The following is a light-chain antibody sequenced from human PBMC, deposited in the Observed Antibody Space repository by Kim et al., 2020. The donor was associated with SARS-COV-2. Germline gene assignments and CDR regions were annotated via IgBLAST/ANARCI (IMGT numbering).Light chain of an antibody. J-gene: IGLJ2*01. CDR2: YDT. CDR1: DIRSKT. V-gene: IGLV3-21*04. Sequence: APGKTARITCGGNDIRSKTVHWYQQEPGQAPVLVIYYDTDRPSGIPERFSGSNSGDTATLTISGVEAGDEADYYCQVWHGSSDHVVFGGGTKLTVL. CDR3: QVWHGSSDHVV.